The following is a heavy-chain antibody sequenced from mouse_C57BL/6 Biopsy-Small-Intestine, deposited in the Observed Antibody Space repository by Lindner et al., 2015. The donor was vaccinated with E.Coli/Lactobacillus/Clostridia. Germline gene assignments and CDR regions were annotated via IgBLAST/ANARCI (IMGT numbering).Heavy chain of an antibody. V-gene: IGHV1-54*01. J-gene: IGHJ4*01. CDR1: GYAFTNYL. CDR2: INPGSGGT. CDR3: ARNRTYAMDY. Sequence: VQLQESGAELVRPGTSVKVSCKASGYAFTNYLIEWVKQRPGQGLEWIGVINPGSGGTNYNEKFKGKATLTADKSSSTAYMQLSNLTSEDSAVYFCARNRTYAMDYWGQGTSVTVSS.